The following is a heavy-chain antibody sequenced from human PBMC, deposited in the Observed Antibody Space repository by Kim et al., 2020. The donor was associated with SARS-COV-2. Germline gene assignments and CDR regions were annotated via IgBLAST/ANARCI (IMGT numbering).Heavy chain of an antibody. D-gene: IGHD1-26*01. J-gene: IGHJ4*02. V-gene: IGHV4-4*09. Sequence: NYTPALKSQVTISVDTSKNQFSLKLSSVTAADTAVYYCASSGSYYRFDYWGQGTLVTVSS. CDR3: ASSGSYYRFDY.